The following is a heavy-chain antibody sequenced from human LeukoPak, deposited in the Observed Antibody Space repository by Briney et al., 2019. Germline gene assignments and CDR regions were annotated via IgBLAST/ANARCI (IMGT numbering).Heavy chain of an antibody. V-gene: IGHV3-43*01. CDR2: ISWDGGST. CDR1: GFTFDDYT. J-gene: IGHJ4*02. Sequence: GRSLRLSCAASGFTFDDYTMHWVRQATGKGQEWVSLISWDGGSTYYADSVKGRFTISRDNSKNSLYLQMNSLRTEDTALYYCARVLGQQLVLADYWGQGTLITVSS. CDR3: ARVLGQQLVLADY. D-gene: IGHD6-13*01.